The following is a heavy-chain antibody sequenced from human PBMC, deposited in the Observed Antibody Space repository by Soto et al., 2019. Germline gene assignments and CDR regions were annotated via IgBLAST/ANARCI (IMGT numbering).Heavy chain of an antibody. D-gene: IGHD2-2*02. CDR2: TYYRSKWYN. Sequence: SQTLSLTCAISGDSVSSNSAAWNWIRQSPSRGLEWLGRTYYRSKWYNDYAVSVKSRITINPDTSKNQFSLQLNSVTPEDTAVYYCARDRIVVVPAAIRYYYYYGMDVRGQGTTVTVSS. CDR1: GDSVSSNSAA. V-gene: IGHV6-1*01. CDR3: ARDRIVVVPAAIRYYYYYGMDV. J-gene: IGHJ6*02.